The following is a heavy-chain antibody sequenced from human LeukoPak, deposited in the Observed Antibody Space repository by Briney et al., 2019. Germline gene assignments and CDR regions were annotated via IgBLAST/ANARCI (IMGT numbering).Heavy chain of an antibody. J-gene: IGHJ6*02. CDR3: AKGRLSGVVVAGYGMDV. CDR2: ISGSGGST. Sequence: GGSLRLSCAASGFTLSSYAMSWVRQAPGKGLEWVSAISGSGGSTYYADSVKGRFTISRDNSKNTLYLQTNSLRAEDAAVYYCAKGRLSGVVVAGYGMDVWGQGTTITVSS. D-gene: IGHD6-19*01. V-gene: IGHV3-23*01. CDR1: GFTLSSYA.